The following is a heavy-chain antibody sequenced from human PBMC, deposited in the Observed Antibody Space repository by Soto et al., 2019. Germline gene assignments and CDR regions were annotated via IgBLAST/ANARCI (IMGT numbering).Heavy chain of an antibody. D-gene: IGHD3-3*01. Sequence: SETLSLTCTVSGGSLSSSSYYWGWIRQPPGKGLVWIGSIYYSGSTYYNPSLKGRVTISVETSKNQFSLKLSSVTVADTAVCYCARDRVLRFLEWLNYMDVWGKGTTVTVSS. CDR1: GGSLSSSSYY. CDR3: ARDRVLRFLEWLNYMDV. V-gene: IGHV4-39*01. J-gene: IGHJ6*03. CDR2: IYYSGST.